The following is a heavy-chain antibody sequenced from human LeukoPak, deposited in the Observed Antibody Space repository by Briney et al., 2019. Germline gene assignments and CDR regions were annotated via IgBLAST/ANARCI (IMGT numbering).Heavy chain of an antibody. CDR1: GYTFTSYD. J-gene: IGHJ4*02. Sequence: ASVKVSCKASGYTFTSYDINWVRQATGQGLEWMGWMNPNSGNTGYAQKFQGRVTMTRSTSISTAYMELSSLRSEDTAVYYCARGSVPPEAAAGTEFDYWGQGTLVTVSS. D-gene: IGHD6-13*01. CDR3: ARGSVPPEAAAGTEFDY. CDR2: MNPNSGNT. V-gene: IGHV1-8*01.